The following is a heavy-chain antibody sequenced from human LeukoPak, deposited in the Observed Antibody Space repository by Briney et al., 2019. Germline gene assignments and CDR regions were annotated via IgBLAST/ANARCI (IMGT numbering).Heavy chain of an antibody. J-gene: IGHJ4*02. CDR3: AYTLAATGNSHFAY. CDR1: GGSITSSGYY. V-gene: IGHV4-39*02. Sequence: SETLSLTCTVSGGSITSSGYYWALIRQPPGKGLEWVGSIYYAGGTYYNPSLQSRVTISIDTSKNHFSLNVISVTAADTAVYYCAYTLAATGNSHFAYWGRGSLITVSS. D-gene: IGHD5-18*01. CDR2: IYYAGGT.